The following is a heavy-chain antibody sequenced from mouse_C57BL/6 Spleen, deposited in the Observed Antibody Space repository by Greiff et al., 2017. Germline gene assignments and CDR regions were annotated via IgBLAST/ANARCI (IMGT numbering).Heavy chain of an antibody. Sequence: QVQLQQPGAELVKPGASVKMSCTASGYTFTSYWITWVKQRPGQGLEWIGDIYPGSGSTNYNEKFKSKATLTVDTSSSTAYMQLSSLTSEDSAVYYCERSKDYGGYFDVWGTGTTVTVSS. CDR3: ERSKDYGGYFDV. J-gene: IGHJ1*03. CDR1: GYTFTSYW. CDR2: IYPGSGST. D-gene: IGHD2-4*01. V-gene: IGHV1-55*01.